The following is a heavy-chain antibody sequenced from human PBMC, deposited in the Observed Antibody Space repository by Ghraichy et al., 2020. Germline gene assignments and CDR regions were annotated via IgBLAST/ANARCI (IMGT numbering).Heavy chain of an antibody. Sequence: GESLNISCAASGFTFSNYDMKWVRQAPGKGLEWVSYISSSGTTIYYADSVKGRFTISRDNAKNSLYLQMNSLRVEDTAVYYCARDRRGRLAWGQGTLVTVSS. J-gene: IGHJ5*02. CDR2: ISSSGTTI. CDR3: ARDRRGRLA. CDR1: GFTFSNYD. V-gene: IGHV3-48*03.